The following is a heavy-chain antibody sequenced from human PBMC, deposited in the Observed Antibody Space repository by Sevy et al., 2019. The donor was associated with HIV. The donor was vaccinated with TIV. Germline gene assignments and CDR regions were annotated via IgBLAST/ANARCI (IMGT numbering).Heavy chain of an antibody. CDR1: GYTFNTYR. D-gene: IGHD2-15*01. CDR3: ARAYCSGGRCYSLAS. V-gene: IGHV1-18*01. J-gene: IGHJ5*02. Sequence: VSCKVSGYTFNTYRIHWVRQAPGQGLEWMGWISPHNGDTNYAQRLQGRVTMLTDTSSSTAYMELKSLRSDDTAVYYCARAYCSGGRCYSLASWGQGTLVTVSS. CDR2: ISPHNGDT.